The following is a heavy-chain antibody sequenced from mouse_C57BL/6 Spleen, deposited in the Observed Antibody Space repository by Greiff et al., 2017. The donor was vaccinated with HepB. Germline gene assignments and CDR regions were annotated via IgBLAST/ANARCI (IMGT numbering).Heavy chain of an antibody. CDR2: ISDGGSYT. V-gene: IGHV5-4*01. CDR1: GFTFSSYA. J-gene: IGHJ3*01. D-gene: IGHD1-1*01. CDR3: ARDEHYGSSLEGFAY. Sequence: EVNVVESGGGLVKPGGSLKLSCAASGFTFSSYAMSWVRQTPEKRLEWVATISDGGSYTYYPDNVKGRFTISRDNAKNNLYLQMSHLKSEDTAMYYCARDEHYGSSLEGFAYWGQGTLVTVSA.